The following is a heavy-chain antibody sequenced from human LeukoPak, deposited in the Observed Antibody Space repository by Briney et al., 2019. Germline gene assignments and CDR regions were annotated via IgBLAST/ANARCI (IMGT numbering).Heavy chain of an antibody. D-gene: IGHD2-2*01. J-gene: IGHJ4*02. Sequence: GGSLRLSRAASGITLSGLWMSWVRQAPRKGLQWVANVKEEGRETIYVDSVKGRFTNSRDNARKSVYLQMNSLIADDKGVYYCTIECSCSRIWRFEGWGQGIPVTVSS. V-gene: IGHV3-7*05. CDR3: TIECSCSRIWRFEG. CDR2: VKEEGRET. CDR1: GITLSGLW.